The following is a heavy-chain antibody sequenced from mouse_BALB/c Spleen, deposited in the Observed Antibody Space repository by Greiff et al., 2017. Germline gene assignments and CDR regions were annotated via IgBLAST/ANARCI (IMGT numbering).Heavy chain of an antibody. Sequence: QVQLKESGPQLVRPGASVKISCKASGYSFTSYWMHWVKQRPGQGLEWIGMIDPSDSETRLNQKFKDKATLTVDKSSSTAYMQLSSPTSEDSAVYYCARRDNWDFDYWGQGTTLTVSS. CDR3: ARRDNWDFDY. CDR1: GYSFTSYW. J-gene: IGHJ2*01. CDR2: IDPSDSET. V-gene: IGHV1S126*01. D-gene: IGHD4-1*01.